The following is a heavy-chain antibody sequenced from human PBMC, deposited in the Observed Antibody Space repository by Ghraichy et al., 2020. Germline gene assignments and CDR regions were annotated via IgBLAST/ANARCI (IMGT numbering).Heavy chain of an antibody. V-gene: IGHV4-59*01. Sequence: SQTLSLTCTVSGGSIYNYYWSWMRQSPGKGLEWIGYIFHSGKTDYNPSLERRVTISIDTSKNQFSLRLSSITAAGTAIYYCARGHRGGGQYDGEDYWGQGALVTVSS. J-gene: IGHJ4*02. D-gene: IGHD2-15*01. CDR3: ARGHRGGGQYDGEDY. CDR1: GGSIYNYY. CDR2: IFHSGKT.